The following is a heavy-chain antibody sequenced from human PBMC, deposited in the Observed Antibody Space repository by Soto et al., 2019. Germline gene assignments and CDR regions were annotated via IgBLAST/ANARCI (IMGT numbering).Heavy chain of an antibody. D-gene: IGHD6-19*01. CDR1: GYSFTSYW. V-gene: IGHV5-10-1*01. J-gene: IGHJ6*02. CDR3: ARRPGSSGSYYYYGMDV. Sequence: PGESLKIYCKGSGYSFTSYWNSWVRQMPGKGLEWMGRIDPSDSYTNYSPSFQGHVTISADKSISTAYLQWSSLKASDTAMYYCARRPGSSGSYYYYGMDVWGQGTTVTVYS. CDR2: IDPSDSYT.